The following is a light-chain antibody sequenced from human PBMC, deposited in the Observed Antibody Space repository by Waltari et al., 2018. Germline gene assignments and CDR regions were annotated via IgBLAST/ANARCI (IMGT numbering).Light chain of an antibody. CDR2: EVS. Sequence: QSALTQPAPVSGSPGQSITISCSGTDSDVGSYAFVSWYQQHPGKAPHLIIYEVSNRPSGISNRFSASKSGNTASLTISGLQAEDEADYYCSSYTTSSAPGVFGTGTRVTVL. CDR3: SSYTTSSAPGV. V-gene: IGLV2-14*01. CDR1: DSDVGSYAF. J-gene: IGLJ1*01.